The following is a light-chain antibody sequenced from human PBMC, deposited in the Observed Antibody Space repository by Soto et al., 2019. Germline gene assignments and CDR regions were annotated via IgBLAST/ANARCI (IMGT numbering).Light chain of an antibody. Sequence: QSVLTQPASVSGSPGQSITISCTGTNSDIGDYNYVSWYQQYPDTAPTLIIFEISSRLSGVSDRSSGSKSGNTASLTISGLQPEDEAHYYCSSFRSDNTLVFGGGTKLTVL. V-gene: IGLV2-14*01. J-gene: IGLJ2*01. CDR3: SSFRSDNTLV. CDR2: EIS. CDR1: NSDIGDYNY.